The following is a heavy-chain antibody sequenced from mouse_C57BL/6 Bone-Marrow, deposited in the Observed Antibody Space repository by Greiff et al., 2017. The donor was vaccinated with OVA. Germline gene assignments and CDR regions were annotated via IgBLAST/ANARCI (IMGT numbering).Heavy chain of an antibody. CDR1: GFTFSSYA. Sequence: VQLQQSGGGLVKPGGSLKLSCAASGFTFSSYAMSWVRQTPEKRLEWVATISDGGSYTYYPDNVKGRFTISRDNAKNNLYLQMSHLKSEDTAMYYCARDGYSTFDYWGQGTTLTVSS. J-gene: IGHJ2*01. D-gene: IGHD2-5*01. V-gene: IGHV5-4*01. CDR2: ISDGGSYT. CDR3: ARDGYSTFDY.